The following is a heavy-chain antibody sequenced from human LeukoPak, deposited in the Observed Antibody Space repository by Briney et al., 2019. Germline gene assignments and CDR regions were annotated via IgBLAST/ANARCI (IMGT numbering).Heavy chain of an antibody. V-gene: IGHV3-30*18. CDR2: ISYRGSNK. J-gene: IGHJ4*02. Sequence: PGGSLRLSCAASGFTFSNYGMHWVRQAPGKGLEWVAMISYRGSNKYYADSVKGRFTISRDNSENTLYLQMDSLRADDTAVFYCAKESGRNWSPLDSWGQGTLVTVSS. CDR3: AKESGRNWSPLDS. D-gene: IGHD1-20*01. CDR1: GFTFSNYG.